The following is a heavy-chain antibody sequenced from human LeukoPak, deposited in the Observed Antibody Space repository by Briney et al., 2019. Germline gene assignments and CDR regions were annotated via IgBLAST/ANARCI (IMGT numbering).Heavy chain of an antibody. CDR2: IYYSGST. Sequence: SQTLSLTCTVSGGSITSYYWSWIRQPPGKGLEWIGYIYYSGSTDYNPSLKGRVTISVATSKTQFSLKLTSVTAADTAVYYCARLDSSGYYYFDYWGQGTLVTVSS. CDR1: GGSITSYY. V-gene: IGHV4-59*08. J-gene: IGHJ4*02. CDR3: ARLDSSGYYYFDY. D-gene: IGHD6-19*01.